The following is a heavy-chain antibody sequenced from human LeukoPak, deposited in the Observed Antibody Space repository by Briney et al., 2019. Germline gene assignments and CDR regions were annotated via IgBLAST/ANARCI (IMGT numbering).Heavy chain of an antibody. Sequence: GGSLRLSCAASGFTFSSYALSWVRQAPGKGLEWVSGISGSGGSTHYADSVKGRFTISRDNSKNTLYLQMNSLRAEDTAVYYCAKIYARGLYYMDVWGKGTTVTVSS. D-gene: IGHD3-10*01. J-gene: IGHJ6*03. CDR3: AKIYARGLYYMDV. V-gene: IGHV3-23*01. CDR2: ISGSGGST. CDR1: GFTFSSYA.